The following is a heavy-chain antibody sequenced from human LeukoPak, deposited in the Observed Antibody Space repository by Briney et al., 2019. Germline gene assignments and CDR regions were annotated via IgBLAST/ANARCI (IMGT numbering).Heavy chain of an antibody. CDR1: GYTFTGYY. CDR2: INPNSGGT. V-gene: IGHV1-2*02. J-gene: IGHJ6*03. CDR3: ASSSLLVSFGEDYMDV. D-gene: IGHD3-10*01. Sequence: GASVKVSCKASGYTFTGYYMHWVRQAPGQGLEWMGWINPNSGGTNYAQKFQGRVTMTSDTSISTAYMELGRLRSDDTAVYYCASSSLLVSFGEDYMDVWGKGTTVTIS.